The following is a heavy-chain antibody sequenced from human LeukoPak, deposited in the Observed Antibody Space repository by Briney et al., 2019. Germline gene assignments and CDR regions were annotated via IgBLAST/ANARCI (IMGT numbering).Heavy chain of an antibody. Sequence: PGGSLRLSCAASGFTFSTYAMSWVRQAPGKGLEWVSGISASGGSTYSADSVKGRFIISRDNSRNTLYLQMSSLRAEDTALYYCAKAVEFSKDGIDYWGQGTLVTVSS. CDR1: GFTFSTYA. CDR2: ISASGGST. V-gene: IGHV3-23*01. J-gene: IGHJ4*02. D-gene: IGHD6-6*01. CDR3: AKAVEFSKDGIDY.